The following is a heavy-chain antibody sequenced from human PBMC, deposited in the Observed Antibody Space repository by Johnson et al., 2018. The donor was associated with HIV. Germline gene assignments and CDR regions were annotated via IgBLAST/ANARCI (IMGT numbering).Heavy chain of an antibody. CDR1: GFTFSSYG. Sequence: QVQLVESGGGVVQPGRSLRLSCAASGFTFSSYGMHWVRQAPGKGLEWVAVIWYDGSNKYCADSVKGRFTISRDNSKNTLYLQMNSLRAEDTAVYYCAREGRLGSYLGGVAFDIWGQGTMVTVSS. V-gene: IGHV3-30*19. J-gene: IGHJ3*02. CDR2: IWYDGSNK. CDR3: AREGRLGSYLGGVAFDI. D-gene: IGHD1-26*01.